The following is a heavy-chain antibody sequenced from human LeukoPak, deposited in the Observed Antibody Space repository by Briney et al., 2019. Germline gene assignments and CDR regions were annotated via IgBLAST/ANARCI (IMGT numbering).Heavy chain of an antibody. CDR1: GFTVSSNY. V-gene: IGHV3-53*01. CDR3: VRLGSTSLGNWYKLFDQ. CDR2: IYSGGST. J-gene: IGHJ4*02. Sequence: PGGSLRLSCAASGFTVSSNYMSWVRQAPGKGLEWVSVIYSGGSTYYADSVKGRFTISRDNSKNSLYLQMNSLRVEDTALYYCVRLGSTSLGNWYKLFDQWGRGTLVTVSS. D-gene: IGHD2-2*01.